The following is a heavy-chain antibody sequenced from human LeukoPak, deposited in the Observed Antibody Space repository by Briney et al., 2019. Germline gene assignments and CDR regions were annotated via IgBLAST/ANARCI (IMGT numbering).Heavy chain of an antibody. J-gene: IGHJ4*02. CDR2: IIPIVGIP. CDR3: ATGPQHSCGRDCYSDYFDY. CDR1: GDTFNSYG. D-gene: IGHD2-21*02. V-gene: IGHV1-69*04. Sequence: ASVKVSCKASGDTFNSYGISWVRQAPGQGLEWMGRIIPIVGIPNYAQKFQGRVTITADKSTNTAYVELSSLRSEDTAVYYCATGPQHSCGRDCYSDYFDYWGQGTLVTVSS.